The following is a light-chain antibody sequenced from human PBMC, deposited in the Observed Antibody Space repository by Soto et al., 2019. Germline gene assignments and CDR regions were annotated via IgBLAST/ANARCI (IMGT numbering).Light chain of an antibody. Sequence: EIVMTQSPATLSVSPGERVTLSCRASQSISNNLAWYQQKPGQAPRLLIYGVSTRATGIPARFRGSGSGTEFTLTVSSLQSESFAVYYCQQYNEWPRTFGQGTKV. CDR2: GVS. V-gene: IGKV3-15*01. CDR3: QQYNEWPRT. J-gene: IGKJ1*01. CDR1: QSISNN.